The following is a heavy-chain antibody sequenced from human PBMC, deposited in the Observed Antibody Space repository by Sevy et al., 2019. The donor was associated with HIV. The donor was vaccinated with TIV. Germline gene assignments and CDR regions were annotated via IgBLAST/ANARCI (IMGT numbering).Heavy chain of an antibody. V-gene: IGHV4-59*01. J-gene: IGHJ4*02. CDR3: AREDRYCSGGSCYPLYFDY. Sequence: SQTLSLTCTVSGGSISSYYWSWIRQPPGKGLEWIGYIYYSGSTNYNPPLKSRVTISVDTSKNQFSLKLSSVTAADTAVYYCAREDRYCSGGSCYPLYFDYWGQGTLVTVSS. D-gene: IGHD2-15*01. CDR2: IYYSGST. CDR1: GGSISSYY.